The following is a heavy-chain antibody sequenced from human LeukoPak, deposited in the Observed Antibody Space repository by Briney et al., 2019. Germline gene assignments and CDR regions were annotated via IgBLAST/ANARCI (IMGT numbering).Heavy chain of an antibody. CDR2: ISSSSSYI. Sequence: GGSLRLSCAAAGFTLSSYRMNWVRQAPGKGLEWVSSISSSSSYIYYADSVKGRFTISRDNAKSSLYLQMNSLRAEDTAVYYCARDQEAMGDYYFDYWGQGTLVTVSS. D-gene: IGHD3-16*01. J-gene: IGHJ4*02. V-gene: IGHV3-21*01. CDR1: GFTLSSYR. CDR3: ARDQEAMGDYYFDY.